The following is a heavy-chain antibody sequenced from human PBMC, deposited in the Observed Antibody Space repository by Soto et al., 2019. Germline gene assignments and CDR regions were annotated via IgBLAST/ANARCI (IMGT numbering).Heavy chain of an antibody. CDR3: ADGGGATNGPNWFDP. V-gene: IGHV1-69*02. CDR2: IIPILGIA. J-gene: IGHJ5*02. Sequence: ASVKVSCKASGGTFSSYTISWVRQAPGQGLEWMGRIIPILGIANYAQKFQGRVTITADKSTSTAYMELSSLRSEDTAVYYCADGGGATNGPNWFDPWGQGTLVTVSS. CDR1: GGTFSSYT. D-gene: IGHD1-26*01.